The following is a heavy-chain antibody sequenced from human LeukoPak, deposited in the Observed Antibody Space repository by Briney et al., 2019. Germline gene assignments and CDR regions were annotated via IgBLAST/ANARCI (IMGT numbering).Heavy chain of an antibody. V-gene: IGHV3-21*01. CDR1: GFTFSSYS. D-gene: IGHD6-6*01. CDR2: ISSSSSYI. CDR3: ARGGLPFDSSSGTLDY. J-gene: IGHJ4*02. Sequence: PGGSLRLSCAASGFTFSSYSMSWVRQAPGKGLEWVSSISSSSSYIYYADSVKGRFTVSRDNAKNSVYLQMNSLRAEDTAVYYCARGGLPFDSSSGTLDYWGQGTLVTVSS.